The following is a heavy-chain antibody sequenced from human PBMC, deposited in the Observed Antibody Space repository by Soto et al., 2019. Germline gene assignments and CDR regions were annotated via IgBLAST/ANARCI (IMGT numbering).Heavy chain of an antibody. CDR1: GGSISSGDYY. J-gene: IGHJ3*02. Sequence: PSETLSLTCTVSGGSISSGDYYWSWIRQPPGKGLEWIGYIYYSGSTYYNPSLKSRVTISVDTSKNQFSLKLSSVTAADTAVYYCATFNTFGGVIRQDDAFDIWGQGTMVTVSS. CDR2: IYYSGST. D-gene: IGHD3-16*01. CDR3: ATFNTFGGVIRQDDAFDI. V-gene: IGHV4-30-4*01.